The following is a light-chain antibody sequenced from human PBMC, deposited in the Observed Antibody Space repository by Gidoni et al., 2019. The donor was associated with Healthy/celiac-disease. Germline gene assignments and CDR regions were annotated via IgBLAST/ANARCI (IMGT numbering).Light chain of an antibody. J-gene: IGKJ4*01. CDR1: QGIRND. CDR3: LQDYNYPLT. CDR2: AAS. V-gene: IGKV1-6*01. Sequence: AIQMTQSTSSLSASVGDRVTITCRASQGIRNDLGWYQQKPGKALNLLIYAASSLQRGVPSRVSSSVSGTDFTLTISSLHPEDVATYYCLQDYNYPLTFGGWTKVEIK.